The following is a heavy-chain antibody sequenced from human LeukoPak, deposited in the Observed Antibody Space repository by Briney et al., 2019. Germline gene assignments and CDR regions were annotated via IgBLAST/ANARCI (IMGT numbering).Heavy chain of an antibody. CDR1: GFTFSHYG. V-gene: IGHV3-30*02. CDR3: AKDRDSSGFYLEY. Sequence: PGGSLRLSCAASGFTFSHYGMHWVRQAPGKGLEWVAFIRDDGSNKYKADSVKGRFTISRDNSRNTLYLQMNSLRAEDTAMYYCAKDRDSSGFYLEYWGQGTPVTVSS. D-gene: IGHD3-22*01. CDR2: IRDDGSNK. J-gene: IGHJ4*02.